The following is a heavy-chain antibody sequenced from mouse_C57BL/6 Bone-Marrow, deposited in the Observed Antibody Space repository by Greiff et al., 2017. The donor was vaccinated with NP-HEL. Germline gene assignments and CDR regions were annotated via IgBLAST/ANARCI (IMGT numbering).Heavy chain of an antibody. V-gene: IGHV1-42*01. J-gene: IGHJ4*01. CDR3: ARRGLRSYYYAMDY. CDR1: GYSFTGYY. D-gene: IGHD1-1*01. Sequence: EVQLQQSGPELVKPGASVKISCKASGYSFTGYYMNWVKQSPEKSLEWIGEINPSTGGTTYNQKFKAKATLTVDKSSSTAYMQLKSLTSEDSAVYYCARRGLRSYYYAMDYWGQGTSVTVSS. CDR2: INPSTGGT.